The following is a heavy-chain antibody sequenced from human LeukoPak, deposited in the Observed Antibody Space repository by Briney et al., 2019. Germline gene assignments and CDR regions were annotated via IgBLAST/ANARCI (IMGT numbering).Heavy chain of an antibody. J-gene: IGHJ3*02. CDR3: AKAKVDGYNTDAFDI. V-gene: IGHV3-30*02. CDR2: IRYDGSNK. CDR1: GFTFDDYG. Sequence: GGSLRLSCAASGFTFDDYGMSWVRQAPGKGLEWVAFIRYDGSNKYYADSVKGRFTISRDNSKNTLYLQMNSLRAEDTAVYYCAKAKVDGYNTDAFDIWGQGTMVTVSS. D-gene: IGHD5-24*01.